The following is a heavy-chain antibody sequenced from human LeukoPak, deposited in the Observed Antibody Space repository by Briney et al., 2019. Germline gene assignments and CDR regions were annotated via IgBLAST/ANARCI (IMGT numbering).Heavy chain of an antibody. J-gene: IGHJ4*02. D-gene: IGHD1-26*01. V-gene: IGHV3-48*03. CDR2: IDAGGAAK. Sequence: PGGSLRLSCVGSGFTFHSYEMNWVRQAPGKGLEWVAYIDAGGAAKYYAASVRGRFAISRDNPKSSVYLEMTSLRAEDTALYFCARVRGTYCNDYWGQGSLVTVSS. CDR1: GFTFHSYE. CDR3: ARVRGTYCNDY.